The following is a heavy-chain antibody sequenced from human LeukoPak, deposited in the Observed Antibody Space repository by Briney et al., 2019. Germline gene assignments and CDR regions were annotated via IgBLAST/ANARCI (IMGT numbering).Heavy chain of an antibody. V-gene: IGHV3-7*01. CDR1: GFTFSSYW. D-gene: IGHD3-22*01. J-gene: IGHJ4*02. CDR2: IKQDGSDK. CDR3: ARVGSAYYYDSGGYYRYYFDY. Sequence: GGSLRLSCTASGFTFSSYWMSWVRQAPGKGLEWVANIKQDGSDKYYVESVKGRFTISRDNAKNSLYLQMNSLRAEDTAVYYCARVGSAYYYDSGGYYRYYFDYWGQGTLVTVSS.